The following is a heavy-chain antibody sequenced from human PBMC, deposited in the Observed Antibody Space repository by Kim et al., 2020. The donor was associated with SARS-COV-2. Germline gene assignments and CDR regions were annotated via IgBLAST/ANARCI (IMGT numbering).Heavy chain of an antibody. V-gene: IGHV3-48*02. Sequence: GGSLRLSCAASGFTFSSYSMNWVRQAPGKGLEWVSYISSSSSTIYYADSVKGRFTISRDNAKNSLYLQMNSLRDEDTAVYYCARGRREWIQLWSRLDYWGQGTLVTVSS. CDR3: ARGRREWIQLWSRLDY. J-gene: IGHJ4*02. D-gene: IGHD5-18*01. CDR2: ISSSSSTI. CDR1: GFTFSSYS.